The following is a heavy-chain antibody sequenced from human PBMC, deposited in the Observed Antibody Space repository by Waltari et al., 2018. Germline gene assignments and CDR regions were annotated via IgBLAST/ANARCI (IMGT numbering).Heavy chain of an antibody. CDR1: GFVFSDHD. CDR2: IGSWIANV. Sequence: EVQLVESGGGLVRPGGYLKLSCVGSGFVFSDHDMHWIRQAPGKGLQWVATIGSWIANVNYANSVKGRFDIYRDNAKSSLFLQMTGLRDEDSATYFCARDLLVGATKDIDFWGQGTVVTVSS. D-gene: IGHD1-26*01. V-gene: IGHV3-21*06. CDR3: ARDLLVGATKDIDF. J-gene: IGHJ4*02.